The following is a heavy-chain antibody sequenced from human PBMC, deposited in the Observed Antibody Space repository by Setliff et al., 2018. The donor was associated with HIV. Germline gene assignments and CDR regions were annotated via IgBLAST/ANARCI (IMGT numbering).Heavy chain of an antibody. Sequence: PSETLSLTCTVSGGSIRSGGYYWRWIRQNPGTGLAWIGYIYYSGSTYYKPSLKSRVTISVDTSKNQFSLKLSSVTAADTAVYYCARGGTYYNFWSAYSPHPFDYWGQGTLVTGSS. D-gene: IGHD3-3*01. CDR1: GGSIRSGGYY. CDR3: ARGGTYYNFWSAYSPHPFDY. CDR2: IYYSGST. J-gene: IGHJ4*02. V-gene: IGHV4-31*03.